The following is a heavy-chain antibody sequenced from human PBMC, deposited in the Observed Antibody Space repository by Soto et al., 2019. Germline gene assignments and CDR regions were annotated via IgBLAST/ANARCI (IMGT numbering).Heavy chain of an antibody. Sequence: EVQLVESGGGPVKPGGSLRLSCAASGFTFSSYSMNWVRQAPGKGLEWVSSISSSSSYIYYADSVKGRFTISRDNAKNSLYLQMNSLRAEDTAVYYCARDLGDVVVVAAIPGDAFDIWGQGTMVTVSS. CDR1: GFTFSSYS. V-gene: IGHV3-21*01. CDR2: ISSSSSYI. D-gene: IGHD2-15*01. CDR3: ARDLGDVVVVAAIPGDAFDI. J-gene: IGHJ3*02.